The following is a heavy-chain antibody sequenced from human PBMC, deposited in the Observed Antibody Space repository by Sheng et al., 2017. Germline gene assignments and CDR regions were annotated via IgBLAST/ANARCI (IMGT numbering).Heavy chain of an antibody. D-gene: IGHD2-2*01. Sequence: EVQLVESGGGSVQPGGSLRLSCAASGFTFSSSWMHWVRQVPGKGLVWVSRINPDGSAPTYADSVKGRFTISRDNAKDTLYLQMDSLRGEDTAVYYCARSRYANSRHDFWGQGTLVTV. J-gene: IGHJ4*02. CDR2: INPDGSAP. CDR3: ARSRYANSRHDF. V-gene: IGHV3-74*01. CDR1: GFTFSSSW.